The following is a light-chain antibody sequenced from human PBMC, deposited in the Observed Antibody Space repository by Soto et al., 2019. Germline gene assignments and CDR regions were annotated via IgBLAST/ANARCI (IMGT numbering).Light chain of an antibody. V-gene: IGKV1-5*01. J-gene: IGKJ1*01. CDR1: QSITSW. CDR2: DAS. Sequence: DIHMTQPTSTQSAYVGDRVTNTFRASQSITSWLAWYQQKPGKAPKLLIYDASSLESGVPSRFSGSGSGTEFTLPISSLQPDDFATYYCQQYNSLWTFGQGTKV. CDR3: QQYNSLWT.